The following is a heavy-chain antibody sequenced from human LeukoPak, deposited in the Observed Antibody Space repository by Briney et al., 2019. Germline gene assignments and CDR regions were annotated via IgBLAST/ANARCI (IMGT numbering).Heavy chain of an antibody. CDR1: GYTFTSYY. CDR2: INPSGGST. CDR3: ARVSLRTPPYGDYFDY. D-gene: IGHD4-17*01. J-gene: IGHJ4*02. Sequence: ASVKVSCKASGYTFTSYYMHWVRQAPGQGLEWMGIINPSGGSTSYAQKFQGRVTMTRDMSTSTVYMELSSLRSEDTAVYYCARVSLRTPPYGDYFDYWGQGTLVTVSS. V-gene: IGHV1-46*01.